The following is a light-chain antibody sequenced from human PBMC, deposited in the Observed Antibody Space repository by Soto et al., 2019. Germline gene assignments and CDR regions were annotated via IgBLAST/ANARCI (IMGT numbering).Light chain of an antibody. CDR1: QSVSSY. Sequence: DIFFAQSPGSLCLFSGGRATLSLRASQSVSSYLAWYQQKPGQAPRLLIYDASNRATDIPARFSGSGSGTDFTLTISSLQSEDFAVYYCQKYDAWPLTCGGGTKGAIK. CDR3: QKYDAWPLT. V-gene: IGKV3-11*01. J-gene: IGKJ4*01. CDR2: DAS.